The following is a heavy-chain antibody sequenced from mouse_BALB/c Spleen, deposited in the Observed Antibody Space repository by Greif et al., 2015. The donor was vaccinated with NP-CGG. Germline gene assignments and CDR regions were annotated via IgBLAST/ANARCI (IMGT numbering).Heavy chain of an antibody. D-gene: IGHD1-1*01. J-gene: IGHJ1*01. CDR1: GYTFTSYW. Sequence: QVQLQQPGAELAKPGASVKMSCKASGYTFTSYWMHWVKQRPGQGLEWIGYINPSTGYTEYNQKFKDKATLTADKSSSTAYIQLSSLTSEDSAVYYCARSYEGYFDVWGAGTTVTVSS. V-gene: IGHV1-7*01. CDR3: ARSYEGYFDV. CDR2: INPSTGYT.